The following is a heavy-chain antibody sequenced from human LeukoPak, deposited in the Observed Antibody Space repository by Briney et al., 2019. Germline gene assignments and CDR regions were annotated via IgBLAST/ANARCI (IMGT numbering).Heavy chain of an antibody. CDR2: IGAYNGNT. J-gene: IGHJ6*02. CDR3: ARSPDYGDENYYYYGMDV. V-gene: IGHV1-18*01. D-gene: IGHD4-17*01. Sequence: ASVKVSCKASGYTFTSYGISWVRQAPGQGLEWMGWIGAYNGNTNYAQKLQGRVTMTTDTSTSTAYMELRSLRSDDTAVYYCARSPDYGDENYYYYGMDVWGQGTTVTVSS. CDR1: GYTFTSYG.